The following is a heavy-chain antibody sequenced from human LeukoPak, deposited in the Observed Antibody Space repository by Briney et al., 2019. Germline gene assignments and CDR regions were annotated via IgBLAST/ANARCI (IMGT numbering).Heavy chain of an antibody. CDR1: GFTFSSYS. D-gene: IGHD6-19*01. V-gene: IGHV3-48*02. Sequence: GGSLRLSCAASGFTFSSYSMNWVRQAPGKGLEWVSYISSSSSTIYYADSVKGRFTISRDNAKNSLYLQMNSLRDEDTAVYYCAKDLSSGWYPYYFDFWGRGTLVTVSS. CDR3: AKDLSSGWYPYYFDF. J-gene: IGHJ4*02. CDR2: ISSSSSTI.